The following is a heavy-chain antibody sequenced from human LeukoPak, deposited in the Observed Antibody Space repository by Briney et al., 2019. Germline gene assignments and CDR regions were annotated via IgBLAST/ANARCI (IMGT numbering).Heavy chain of an antibody. CDR2: INHSGST. CDR3: ARASRWNRLDY. Sequence: SETLSLTCAVYGGSFSGYYWSWIRQPPGKGLEWIGEINHSGSTNYNPSLKSRVTISVDTSKNQFSLKLSSVTAADTAVYYCARASRWNRLDYGAQGTLVTVSS. CDR1: GGSFSGYY. J-gene: IGHJ4*02. D-gene: IGHD1-1*01. V-gene: IGHV4-34*01.